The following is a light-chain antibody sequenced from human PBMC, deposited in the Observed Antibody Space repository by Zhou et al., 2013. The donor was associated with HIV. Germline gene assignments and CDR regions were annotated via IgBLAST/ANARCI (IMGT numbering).Light chain of an antibody. CDR2: GAS. CDR1: QSVSSSY. V-gene: IGKV3-20*01. Sequence: EIVLTQSPGTLSLSPGERATLSCRASQSVSSSYLVWYQQKPGQAPRLLIYGASSRATGIPDRFSGSGSGTDFTLTISRLEPEDFAVYYCQQYGSSRETFGQGTKVEIK. J-gene: IGKJ1*01. CDR3: QQYGSSRET.